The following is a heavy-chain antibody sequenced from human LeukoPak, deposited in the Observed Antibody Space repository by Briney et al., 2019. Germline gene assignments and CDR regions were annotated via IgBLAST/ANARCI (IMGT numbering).Heavy chain of an antibody. CDR2: ISYDGSNT. Sequence: GGSLRLSGAASGFTFSSYVMHWVRQAPGKGLEWVAVISYDGSNTNYGDSVKGQFTISRDNLKNTLYLQMNSLRAEDTALYYCARGPSITTVSYFQYWGQGTLVTVSS. V-gene: IGHV3-30*01. J-gene: IGHJ4*02. D-gene: IGHD1-14*01. CDR1: GFTFSSYV. CDR3: ARGPSITTVSYFQY.